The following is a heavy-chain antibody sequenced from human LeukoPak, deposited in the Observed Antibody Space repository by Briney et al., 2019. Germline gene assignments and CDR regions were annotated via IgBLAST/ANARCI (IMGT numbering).Heavy chain of an antibody. D-gene: IGHD2-21*02. CDR1: GFTFSNYA. CDR2: ISGSGGST. CDR3: ARTATDAFDI. Sequence: GGSLRLSCTASGFTFSNYAMTWVRQAPGKGLEWLSVISGSGGSTYHADSVKGRFTISRDNAKNTLYLQMNSLKAEDTAVYYCARTATDAFDIWGQGTMVTVSS. J-gene: IGHJ3*02. V-gene: IGHV3-23*01.